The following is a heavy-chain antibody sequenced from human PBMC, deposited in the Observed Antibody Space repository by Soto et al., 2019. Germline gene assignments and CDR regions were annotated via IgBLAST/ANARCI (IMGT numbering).Heavy chain of an antibody. CDR3: ARARYQLLHPYYYGMDV. D-gene: IGHD2-2*01. Sequence: QVQLQESGPGLVKPSETLSLTCTVSGGSISSYYWSWIRQSPGKGLAWIGHIHYSESTQSNPSLKSRVTISVDTSRNQVSLMLSSVTAADSAVYFCARARYQLLHPYYYGMDVWGQGTTVTVSS. J-gene: IGHJ6*02. CDR2: IHYSEST. V-gene: IGHV4-59*01. CDR1: GGSISSYY.